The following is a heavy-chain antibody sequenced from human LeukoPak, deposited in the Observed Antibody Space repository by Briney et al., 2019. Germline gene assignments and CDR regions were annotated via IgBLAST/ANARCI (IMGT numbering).Heavy chain of an antibody. V-gene: IGHV3-23*01. CDR2: ISGGGGST. CDR3: AKDHRPYSNYYYYYMDV. Sequence: GGSLRLSCAASGFTFSSYAMSWVRQAPGKGLEWVSAISGGGGSTYYADSVKGRFTISRDNSKNTLYLQMNSLRAEDTAVYYCAKDHRPYSNYYYYYMDVWGKGTTVTVSS. CDR1: GFTFSSYA. D-gene: IGHD4-11*01. J-gene: IGHJ6*03.